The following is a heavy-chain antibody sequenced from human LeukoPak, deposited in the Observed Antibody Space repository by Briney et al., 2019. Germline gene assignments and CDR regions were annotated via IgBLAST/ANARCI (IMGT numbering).Heavy chain of an antibody. J-gene: IGHJ5*02. V-gene: IGHV4-38-2*02. CDR3: VRDGGFYYTASPNSWFDP. D-gene: IGHD2-15*01. CDR1: GFSISSDDC. Sequence: SETLSLTCLVSGFSISSDDCWGWIRQPPGKGLEWIGSISNRGSPYYNPSLKSRVTMSVDTPNNHFSLRLSSVAAADTAVYYCVRDGGFYYTASPNSWFDPWGQGTLSPSPQ. CDR2: ISNRGSP.